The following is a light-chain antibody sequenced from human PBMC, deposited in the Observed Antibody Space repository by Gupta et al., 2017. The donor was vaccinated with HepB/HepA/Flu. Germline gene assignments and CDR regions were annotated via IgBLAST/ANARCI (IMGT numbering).Light chain of an antibody. CDR2: DVR. J-gene: IGLJ2*01. CDR1: SSDIGSSDL. V-gene: IGLV2-23*02. Sequence: QSALTQPASVSGSPGQSITISCTGTSSDIGSSDLVAWYQQHPGNAPKLMIYDVRYRPSGVSNRFSGSKSGNTAALTISGRQAEDEADYYCSSYGSSSTVFGGGTNLTVL. CDR3: SSYGSSSTV.